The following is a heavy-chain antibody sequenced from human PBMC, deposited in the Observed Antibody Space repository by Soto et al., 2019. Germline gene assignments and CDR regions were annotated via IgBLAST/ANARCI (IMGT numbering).Heavy chain of an antibody. J-gene: IGHJ4*02. CDR1: GGTFSSYA. D-gene: IGHD3-9*01. CDR2: IIPIFGTA. V-gene: IGHV1-69*13. CDR3: ARSLYYDILTGYYSRYYFDY. Sequence: SVKVSCKASGGTFSSYAISWVRQAPGQGLEWMGGIIPIFGTANYAQKFQGRVTITADESTSTAYMELSSLRSEDTAVYYCARSLYYDILTGYYSRYYFDYWGQGTLVTVSS.